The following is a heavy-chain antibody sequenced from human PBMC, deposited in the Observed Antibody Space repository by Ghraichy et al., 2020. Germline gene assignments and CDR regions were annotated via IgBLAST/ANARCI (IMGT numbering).Heavy chain of an antibody. V-gene: IGHV4-30-4*01. D-gene: IGHD3-16*01. Sequence: TLSLTCTVSGGSVSSGDYYWSWIRQTPGEGLEWIGYVSYTGSTYYNPSLKSRVTISADTSKNHFSLKLSSVTAADTAVYYCARKRGYFDYWGQGTLVTVSS. CDR1: GGSVSSGDYY. CDR3: ARKRGYFDY. J-gene: IGHJ4*02. CDR2: VSYTGST.